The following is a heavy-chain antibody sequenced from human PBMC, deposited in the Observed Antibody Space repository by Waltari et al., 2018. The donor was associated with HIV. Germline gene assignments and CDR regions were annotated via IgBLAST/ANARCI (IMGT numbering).Heavy chain of an antibody. V-gene: IGHV3-23*01. Sequence: EVQLLESGGGLVQPGGSLRLSCAASGFTFINYAMNWVRRTPGGGLGWVSFFVVNGVNNYDADSGRGRFTISRDDSKNMLFLQMNSLRAEDTAVYYCAQDPRSYGWSRFGNWGQGTLVTVSS. CDR3: AQDPRSYGWSRFGN. CDR1: GFTFINYA. D-gene: IGHD3-10*01. J-gene: IGHJ4*02. CDR2: FVVNGVNN.